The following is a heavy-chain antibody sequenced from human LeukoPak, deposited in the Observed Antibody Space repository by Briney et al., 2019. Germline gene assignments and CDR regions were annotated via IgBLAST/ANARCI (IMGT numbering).Heavy chain of an antibody. CDR3: ARLRITMVRGVMGRFDP. CDR1: GFTFSSYS. Sequence: GGSLRLSCAASGFTFSSYSMNWVRQAPGKGLEWVSYISSSSSTIYYADSVKGRFTISRDNAKNSLYLQMNSLRAEDTAVYYCARLRITMVRGVMGRFDPWGQGTLVTASS. D-gene: IGHD3-10*01. CDR2: ISSSSSTI. J-gene: IGHJ5*02. V-gene: IGHV3-48*01.